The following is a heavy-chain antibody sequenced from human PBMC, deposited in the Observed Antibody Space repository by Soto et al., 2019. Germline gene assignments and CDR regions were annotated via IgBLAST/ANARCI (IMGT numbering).Heavy chain of an antibody. V-gene: IGHV1-8*01. CDR1: GYTFTSYD. CDR3: ARAPRRITIFGVVTIYYFDY. D-gene: IGHD3-3*01. Sequence: ASVKVSCKASGYTFTSYDIKWVRQATGQGLELMGWMNPNSGNTGYAQKFQGRVTMTRNTSISTAYMELSSLRSEDTAVYYCARAPRRITIFGVVTIYYFDYWGQGTLVTVYS. J-gene: IGHJ4*02. CDR2: MNPNSGNT.